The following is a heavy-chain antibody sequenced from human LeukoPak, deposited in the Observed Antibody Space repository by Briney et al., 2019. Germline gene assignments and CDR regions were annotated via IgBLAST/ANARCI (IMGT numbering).Heavy chain of an antibody. CDR1: GGSISSSSYY. CDR3: ARGSVRSSWYGDSGWYIRDAENWFDP. CDR2: IYYSGST. V-gene: IGHV4-39*07. J-gene: IGHJ5*02. Sequence: SETLSLTCTVSGGSISSSSYYWGWIRQPPGKGLEWIGSIYYSGSTYYNPSLKSRVTISVDTSKNQFSLKLSSVTAADTAVYYCARGSVRSSWYGDSGWYIRDAENWFDPWGQGTLVTVSS. D-gene: IGHD6-13*01.